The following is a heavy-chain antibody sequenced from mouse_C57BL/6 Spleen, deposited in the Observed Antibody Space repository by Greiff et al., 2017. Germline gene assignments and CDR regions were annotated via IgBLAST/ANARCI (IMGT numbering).Heavy chain of an antibody. CDR3: ARGTTVVAPYFDV. CDR1: GFNIKDYY. J-gene: IGHJ1*03. CDR2: IDPEDGET. Sequence: EVQLQQSGAELVKPGASVKLSCTASGFNIKDYYMHWVKQRTEQGLEWIGRIDPEDGETKYAPQFQGKATRTADTSSNPAYLQLSSLTSEATAVYYCARGTTVVAPYFDVWGTGTTVTVSS. D-gene: IGHD1-1*01. V-gene: IGHV14-2*01.